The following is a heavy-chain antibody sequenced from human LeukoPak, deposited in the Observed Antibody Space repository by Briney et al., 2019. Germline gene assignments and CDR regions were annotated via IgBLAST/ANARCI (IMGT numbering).Heavy chain of an antibody. CDR3: VRDRYNSVSCQYFYYGLDV. J-gene: IGHJ6*04. V-gene: IGHV3-11*06. CDR1: VFTLSDYY. CDR2: ISYSSSYI. Sequence: GGSLRLSRAASVFTLSDYYMSWLRQAPGKGREWISYISYSSSYIKYADSVKGRYTISRHNAENSLNLQMNSLRAEDTAVYYCVRDRYNSVSCQYFYYGLDVWGKGTTVTVSA. D-gene: IGHD5/OR15-5a*01.